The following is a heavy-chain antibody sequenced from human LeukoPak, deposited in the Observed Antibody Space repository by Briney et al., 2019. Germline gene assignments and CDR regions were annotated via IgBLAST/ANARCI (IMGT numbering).Heavy chain of an antibody. D-gene: IGHD5-24*01. J-gene: IGHJ4*02. CDR2: IYTSGST. Sequence: SETLSLTCTVSGASISSGSYSWSWIRQPAGKGLEWIGRIYTSGSTNYNPSLKSRVTISVDTSKNQFSLKLSSVTAADTAMYYCARGRVEMATIDFDYWGQGTLVTVSS. CDR1: GASISSGSYS. CDR3: ARGRVEMATIDFDY. V-gene: IGHV4-61*02.